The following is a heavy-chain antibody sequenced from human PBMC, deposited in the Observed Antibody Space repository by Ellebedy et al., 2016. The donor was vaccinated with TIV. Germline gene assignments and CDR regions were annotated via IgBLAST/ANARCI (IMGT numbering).Heavy chain of an antibody. V-gene: IGHV3-33*08. CDR3: ARDGCSTASCPYGGFDY. CDR1: GFSFGGFG. D-gene: IGHD2-2*01. CDR2: ISSRESTK. J-gene: IGHJ4*02. Sequence: GGSLRLXCAATGFSFGGFGMHWVRQAPGKGLEWVAVISSRESTKFYGESVKGRFTISRDNSKNTVYLQIYSLRAEDSAIYYCARDGCSTASCPYGGFDYWGQGTKVAVSA.